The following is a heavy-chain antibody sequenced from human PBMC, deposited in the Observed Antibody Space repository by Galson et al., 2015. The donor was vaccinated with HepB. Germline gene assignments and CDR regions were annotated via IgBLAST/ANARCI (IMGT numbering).Heavy chain of an antibody. CDR3: ARGNYGSATSYYNYFDY. D-gene: IGHD3-10*01. J-gene: IGHJ4*02. CDR2: ISVHNGNT. V-gene: IGHV1-18*01. Sequence: SVKVSCKVSGYTFSTYGINWVRQAPGQGLEWMGWISVHNGNTKTAQKFHGRVTLTTDTSTTTAYMALMSLRSDDTAIYFCARGNYGSATSYYNYFDYWGQGTLVTVSS. CDR1: GYTFSTYG.